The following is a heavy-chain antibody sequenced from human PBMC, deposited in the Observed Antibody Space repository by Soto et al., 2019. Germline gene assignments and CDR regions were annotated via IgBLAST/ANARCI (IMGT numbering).Heavy chain of an antibody. CDR1: GFPFSSYW. V-gene: IGHV3-7*01. CDR3: ARIAATGRGWDV. CDR2: IKQDGSEE. D-gene: IGHD6-13*01. J-gene: IGHJ6*02. Sequence: EVQLVESGGGLVQPGRSLRLSCVDSGFPFSSYWMSWVRQAPVKGLEWVGNIKQDGSEENYVDSLKGRFTISRDNAKNSMYLPMNSLRAEDTAVYYCARIAATGRGWDVWGQGTTVVVSS.